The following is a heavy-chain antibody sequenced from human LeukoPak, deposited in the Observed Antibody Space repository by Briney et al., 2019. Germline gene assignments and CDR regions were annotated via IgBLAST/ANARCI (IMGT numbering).Heavy chain of an antibody. CDR2: IRSKANSYAT. CDR3: TLHNYHYYGMDV. CDR1: GFTFSGSA. Sequence: GGSLRLSCAASGFTFSGSAMHWVRQASGKGLEWVGRIRSKANSYATAYAASVKGRFTISRDDSKNTAYLQMNSLKTEDTAVYYCTLHNYHYYGMDVWGQGTTVTVSS. J-gene: IGHJ6*02. V-gene: IGHV3-73*01.